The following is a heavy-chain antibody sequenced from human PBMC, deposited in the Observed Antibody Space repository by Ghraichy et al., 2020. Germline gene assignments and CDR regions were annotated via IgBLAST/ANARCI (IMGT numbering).Heavy chain of an antibody. D-gene: IGHD7-27*01. CDR2: ITWNSDTT. V-gene: IGHV3-9*01. CDR1: GFTFGDHT. CDR3: TKGTWGSPFDH. J-gene: IGHJ4*02. Sequence: GGSLRLSCAASGFTFGDHTMHWVRQAPGKGLEWVSGITWNSDTTDYADSVRGRFTISRDNAKNSLYLQMNSLRPEDTALYYCTKGTWGSPFDHWGQGTLVTVSS.